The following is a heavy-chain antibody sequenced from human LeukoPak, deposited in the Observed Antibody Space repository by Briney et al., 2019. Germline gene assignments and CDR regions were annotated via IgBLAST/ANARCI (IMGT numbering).Heavy chain of an antibody. D-gene: IGHD3-10*01. V-gene: IGHV3-33*01. J-gene: IGHJ4*02. CDR3: ARDRGVSYFDY. CDR2: IWYDGSNK. Sequence: GGSLRLSCAVSGFTFSNHGMHWVRQAPGKGLEWVAVIWYDGSNKYSADSVKGRFTISRDNSKNTLYLQMNSLRAEDTAVYYCARDRGVSYFDYWGQGTQVTVSS. CDR1: GFTFSNHG.